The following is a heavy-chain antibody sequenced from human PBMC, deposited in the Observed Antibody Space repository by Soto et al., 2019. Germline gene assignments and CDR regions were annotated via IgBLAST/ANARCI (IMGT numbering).Heavy chain of an antibody. J-gene: IGHJ4*02. CDR3: ARDTRFDDYVWGSYRYPAYFDY. CDR2: IYYSGST. D-gene: IGHD3-16*02. Sequence: SSETLSLTCTVSGGSIISGDYYWIWIRQPPGKGLEWIGYIYYSGSTYYNPSLKSRVTISVDTSKNQFSLKLSSVTAADTAVYYCARDTRFDDYVWGSYRYPAYFDYWGQGTLVTVSS. CDR1: GGSIISGDYY. V-gene: IGHV4-30-4*01.